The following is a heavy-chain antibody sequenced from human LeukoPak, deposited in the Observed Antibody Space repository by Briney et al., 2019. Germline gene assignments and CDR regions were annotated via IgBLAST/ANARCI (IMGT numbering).Heavy chain of an antibody. CDR2: ISSSGST. Sequence: SQTLSLTCTVSGDSISSGDYYWSWIRQPAGKGLEWIGRISSSGSTNYNPSLKSRVTISVDTSKNQFSLKLSSVTAADTAVYYCARTSWSHYAFDIWGQGTMVTVSS. J-gene: IGHJ3*02. CDR3: ARTSWSHYAFDI. V-gene: IGHV4-61*02. CDR1: GDSISSGDYY. D-gene: IGHD2-8*01.